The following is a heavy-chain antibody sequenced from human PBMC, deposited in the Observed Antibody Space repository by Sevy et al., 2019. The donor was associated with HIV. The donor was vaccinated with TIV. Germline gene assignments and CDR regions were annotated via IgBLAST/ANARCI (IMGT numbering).Heavy chain of an antibody. Sequence: GESLKISCKGSGYSFTNYWIGWVRQMPGKGLEWMGVIYPGDSDTRYSPSFQGQVTISADKSISTAYLQWRGLKASDTAMYYCARQVGATEDFDYGAREPWSPSPQ. D-gene: IGHD1-26*01. CDR2: IYPGDSDT. CDR3: ARQVGATEDFDY. CDR1: GYSFTNYW. J-gene: IGHJ4*02. V-gene: IGHV5-51*01.